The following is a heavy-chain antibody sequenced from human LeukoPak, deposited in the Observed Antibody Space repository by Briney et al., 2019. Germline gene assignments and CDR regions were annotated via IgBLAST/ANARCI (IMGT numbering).Heavy chain of an antibody. CDR2: ISSSGSTI. V-gene: IGHV3-48*03. Sequence: GGTLRLSCAASGFTFSSYEMNWVRQAPGKGLEWVSYISSSGSTIYYADSVKGRFTISRDNSKNTLYLQMNSLRAEDTAVYYCAREEDYYDSSGFSWGQGTLVTVSS. J-gene: IGHJ4*02. D-gene: IGHD3-22*01. CDR1: GFTFSSYE. CDR3: AREEDYYDSSGFS.